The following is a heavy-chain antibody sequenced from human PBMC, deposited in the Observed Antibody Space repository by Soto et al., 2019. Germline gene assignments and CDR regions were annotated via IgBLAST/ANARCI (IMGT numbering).Heavy chain of an antibody. CDR3: ARFQGLHFDY. CDR1: GGTFSDHA. V-gene: IGHV1-69*18. CDR2: IFPMFGTA. Sequence: QVQLVQSGAEVKKPGSSVKVSCKASGGTFSDHAFSWVRQAPGQGLEWMGRIFPMFGTADYAQKFQGRLIITADDSTSTAYMELSSLRSEDTAVYYCARFQGLHFDYWGQGTLVRGSS. J-gene: IGHJ4*02.